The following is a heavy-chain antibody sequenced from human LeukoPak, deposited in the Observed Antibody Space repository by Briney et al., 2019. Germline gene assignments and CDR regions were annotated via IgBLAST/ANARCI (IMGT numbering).Heavy chain of an antibody. Sequence: GGSLRLSCAASGFTFSRFGMNWVRQAPGKGLEWVSYISSSSSSSISYADSVKGRFTISRDNAKNSLYLQMNSLRDEDTAVYYCAKRGGADMWGQEPLVTFSS. V-gene: IGHV3-48*02. CDR3: AKRGGADM. CDR1: GFTFSRFG. CDR2: ISSSSSSSI. D-gene: IGHD2-15*01. J-gene: IGHJ4*02.